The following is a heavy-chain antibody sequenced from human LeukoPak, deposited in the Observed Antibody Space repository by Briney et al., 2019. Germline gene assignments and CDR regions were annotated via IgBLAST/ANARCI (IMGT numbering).Heavy chain of an antibody. D-gene: IGHD4-17*01. V-gene: IGHV1-46*01. Sequence: HRASVKVSCKASGYTFTSYYMHWVRQAPGQGLEWMGIINPSGGSTSYAQKFQGRVTMTRDMSTSTVYMELSSLRSEDTAVYYCATPGSYDYGDYASSYWGQGTLVTVSS. CDR1: GYTFTSYY. CDR3: ATPGSYDYGDYASSY. J-gene: IGHJ4*02. CDR2: INPSGGST.